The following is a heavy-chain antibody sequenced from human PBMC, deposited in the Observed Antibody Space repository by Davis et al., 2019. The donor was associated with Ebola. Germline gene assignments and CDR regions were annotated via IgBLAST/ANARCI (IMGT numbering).Heavy chain of an antibody. J-gene: IGHJ4*02. CDR1: GGTFSSYA. D-gene: IGHD3-3*01. V-gene: IGHV1-69*05. Sequence: AASVKVSCKASGGTFSSYAISWVRQAPGQGLEWMGGIIPIFGTANYAPKFQGRITLTTDTSTNTVYMELTSLKSEDTAVYYCARALDRLLDFDYWGQGTLVTVSS. CDR3: ARALDRLLDFDY. CDR2: IIPIFGTA.